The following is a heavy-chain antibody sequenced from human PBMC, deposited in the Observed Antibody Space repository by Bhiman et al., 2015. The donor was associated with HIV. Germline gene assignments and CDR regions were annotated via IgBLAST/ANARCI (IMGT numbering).Heavy chain of an antibody. V-gene: IGHV3-21*03. CDR3: ARLRLEGNGVGYFDL. CDR2: ISSSSSYI. CDR1: GFTFSSYS. J-gene: IGHJ2*01. Sequence: EVQLVESGGGLVKPGGSLRLSCAASGFTFSSYSMNWVRQAPGKGLEWVSSISSSSSYIYYADSVKGRFTISRDNAKNSLYLQMNSLRAEDTAVYYCARLRLEGNGVGYFDLWGRGTLVTVSS. D-gene: IGHD2-8*01.